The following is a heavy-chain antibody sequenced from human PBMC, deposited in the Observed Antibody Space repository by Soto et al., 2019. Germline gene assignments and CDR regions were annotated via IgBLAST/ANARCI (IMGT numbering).Heavy chain of an antibody. J-gene: IGHJ6*02. CDR2: IIPIFGTA. D-gene: IGHD6-13*01. Sequence: SVKVSCKASGGTFSSYAISWVRQAPGQGLEWMGGIIPIFGTANYAQKFQGRVTITADESTSTAYMELSSLRSEDTAVYYCARSIAAAEYYYYGMDVWGQGTTVTVSS. CDR1: GGTFSSYA. CDR3: ARSIAAAEYYYYGMDV. V-gene: IGHV1-69*13.